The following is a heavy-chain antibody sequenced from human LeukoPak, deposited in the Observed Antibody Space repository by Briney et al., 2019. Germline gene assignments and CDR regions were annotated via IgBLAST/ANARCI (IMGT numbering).Heavy chain of an antibody. CDR2: IRHDENNK. D-gene: IGHD3/OR15-3a*01. CDR1: EFTFSHYG. V-gene: IGHV3-30*02. J-gene: IGHJ6*03. Sequence: GGSLRLSCAASEFTFSHYGIHWVRQAPGKGLEWVAFIRHDENNKHYADSVKGRFTISRDKSSNTLFLQMNSLRVEDTAVYYCAKAPYDFSNYYYYMDVWGNGTTVTVSS. CDR3: AKAPYDFSNYYYYMDV.